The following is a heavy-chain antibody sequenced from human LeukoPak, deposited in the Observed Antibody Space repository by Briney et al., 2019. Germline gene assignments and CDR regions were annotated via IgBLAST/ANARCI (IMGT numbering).Heavy chain of an antibody. V-gene: IGHV3-33*01. CDR3: AREMATESGAFDI. Sequence: GGSLRLSCAASGFTFSNYGMHWVRQAPGKGLEWVAVIWYDGSNKYYADSVKGRFTISRDNSKNTLYLQMNSLRAEDTAVYYCAREMATESGAFDIWGQGTMVTVSS. CDR2: IWYDGSNK. CDR1: GFTFSNYG. J-gene: IGHJ3*02. D-gene: IGHD5-24*01.